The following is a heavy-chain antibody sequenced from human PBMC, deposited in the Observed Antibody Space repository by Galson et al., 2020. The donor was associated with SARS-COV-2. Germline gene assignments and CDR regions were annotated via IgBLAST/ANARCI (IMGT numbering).Heavy chain of an antibody. CDR3: ATGGVWFES. J-gene: IGHJ5*01. CDR2: ISMSGITI. D-gene: IGHD2-8*02. CDR1: GLTFSNTE. Sequence: GGSPRLSCAASGLTFSNTEMNWVRQAPGKGLEWLSYISMSGITIYYADSVKVRFTISRDNAENSLYLQMNSLRAEDTGIDYCATGGVWFESWGQGTLVTGSA. V-gene: IGHV3-48*03.